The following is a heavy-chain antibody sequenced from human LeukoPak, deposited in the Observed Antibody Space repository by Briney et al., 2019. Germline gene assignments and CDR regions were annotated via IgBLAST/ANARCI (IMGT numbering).Heavy chain of an antibody. Sequence: VASVKVSCKASGYTFIIYGISWVRQAPGQGLEWMGWISPYNGNTYYAQQFQGRVTLTTDTATTIAYMELRSLRSDDTAVYYCARDLSTIKYYYDSSALDYWGQGTLVTVSS. J-gene: IGHJ4*02. CDR2: ISPYNGNT. V-gene: IGHV1-18*01. CDR3: ARDLSTIKYYYDSSALDY. D-gene: IGHD3-22*01. CDR1: GYTFIIYG.